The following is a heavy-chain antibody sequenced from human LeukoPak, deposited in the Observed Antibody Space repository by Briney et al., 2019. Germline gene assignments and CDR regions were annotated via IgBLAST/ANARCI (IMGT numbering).Heavy chain of an antibody. CDR2: IKSKAYGGTT. V-gene: IGHV3-15*07. CDR1: GFTFSSYW. CDR3: TTDYGSSISSYYYYGMDV. Sequence: GGSLRLSCAASGFTFSSYWMHWVRQAPGKGLEWVGRIKSKAYGGTTDYATPVKGRFTISRDDSKNTLYLQMNSLKTEDTAVYYCTTDYGSSISSYYYYGMDVWGQGTTVTVSS. J-gene: IGHJ6*02. D-gene: IGHD2-21*01.